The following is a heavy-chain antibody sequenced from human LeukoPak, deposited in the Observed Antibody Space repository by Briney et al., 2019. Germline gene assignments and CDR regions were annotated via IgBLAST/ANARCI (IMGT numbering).Heavy chain of an antibody. D-gene: IGHD3-22*01. CDR2: ISSSSSYI. V-gene: IGHV3-21*04. CDR3: AKTYDSSGSSDAFDI. CDR1: GFTFSSYS. Sequence: GGSLRLSCAASGFTFSSYSMNWVRQAPGKGLEWVSSISSSSSYIYYADSVKGRFTISRDNSKNTLYLQMNSLRAEDTAVYYCAKTYDSSGSSDAFDIWGQGTMVTVSS. J-gene: IGHJ3*02.